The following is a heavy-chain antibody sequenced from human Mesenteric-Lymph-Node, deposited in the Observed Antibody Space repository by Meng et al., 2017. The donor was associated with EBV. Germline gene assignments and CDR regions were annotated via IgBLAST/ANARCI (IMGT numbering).Heavy chain of an antibody. CDR3: ARGSAVAGIDY. Sequence: GPLQSSAPGLVRPSGTLSLPVAVSGGSISSRNWLSWVRQPPGKGLEWIGEIYHSGSTNYNPSLKSRVTISVDKSKNQFSLKLSSVTAADTAVYYCARGSAVAGIDYWGQGTLVTVSS. J-gene: IGHJ4*02. CDR1: GGSISSRNW. V-gene: IGHV4-4*02. CDR2: IYHSGST. D-gene: IGHD6-19*01.